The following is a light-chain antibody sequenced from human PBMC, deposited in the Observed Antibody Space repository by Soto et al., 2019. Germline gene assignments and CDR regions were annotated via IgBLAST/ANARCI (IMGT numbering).Light chain of an antibody. J-gene: IGKJ3*01. V-gene: IGKV3-20*01. CDR3: QQYGSSFT. CDR2: GAS. Sequence: EIVLTQSPGTLSLSLGERATLSCRASQTVSSNYLAWYQQKPGQAPRLLIYGASTRATGIPDRFSGSGSGTDFTLTLSRLEPEDFAVYYCQQYGSSFTFGPGTKVDIK. CDR1: QTVSSNY.